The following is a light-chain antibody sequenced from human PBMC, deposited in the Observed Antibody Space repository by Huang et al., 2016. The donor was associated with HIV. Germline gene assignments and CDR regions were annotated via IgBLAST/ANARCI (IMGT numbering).Light chain of an antibody. J-gene: IGKJ3*01. V-gene: IGKV1-5*03. CDR1: QSVSTR. Sequence: DIKMTQSPSTLSAAIGDRVTITCRASQSVSTRLAWYQQKPGKAPRLLIQEAYSLESGVPSRFSGSGSGTEFTLTISSLQPDDSATYSCQQYNTFTFGPGTKVDI. CDR3: QQYNTFT. CDR2: EAY.